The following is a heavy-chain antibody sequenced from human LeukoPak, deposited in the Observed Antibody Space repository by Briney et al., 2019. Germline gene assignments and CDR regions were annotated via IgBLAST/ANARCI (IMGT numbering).Heavy chain of an antibody. J-gene: IGHJ4*02. Sequence: GGSLRLSCAASGFTFSSYAMSWVRQAPGKGLEWVSAISGSGGSTYYADSVKGRFTISRDNSKNTLYLQMNSLRAEDTAAYYCAKARGYSYGYLVDYWGQGTLVTVSS. CDR3: AKARGYSYGYLVDY. CDR2: ISGSGGST. D-gene: IGHD5-18*01. CDR1: GFTFSSYA. V-gene: IGHV3-23*01.